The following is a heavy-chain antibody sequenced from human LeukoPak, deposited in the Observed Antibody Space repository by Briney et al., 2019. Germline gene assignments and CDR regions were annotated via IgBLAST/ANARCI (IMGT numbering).Heavy chain of an antibody. CDR1: GFTFSSYA. J-gene: IGHJ4*02. Sequence: GGSLTLSCVGSGFTFSSYAMNWVRQAPGKGLEWVSGISGSGSASYYADSVEGQFAISRDNSRNTLYLQMNYLSVDDTAVYYCTKARYSNAWDYSDYWGQGTLVTVSS. CDR2: ISGSGSAS. D-gene: IGHD6-19*01. CDR3: TKARYSNAWDYSDY. V-gene: IGHV3-23*01.